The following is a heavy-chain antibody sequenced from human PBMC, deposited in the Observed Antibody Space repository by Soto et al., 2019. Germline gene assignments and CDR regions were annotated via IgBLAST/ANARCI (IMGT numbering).Heavy chain of an antibody. CDR2: IYYSGST. CDR1: GGSISRDY. D-gene: IGHD2-15*01. CDR3: ARLSEDIANN. Sequence: SETLSLTCTVSGGSISRDYWSWFRQPPGKGLEWIGYIYYSGSTTYNPSLKSRVTISVDTSKNQFSLKLSSVTAADTAVYFCARLSEDIANNWGQGTLVTVSS. V-gene: IGHV4-59*01. J-gene: IGHJ4*02.